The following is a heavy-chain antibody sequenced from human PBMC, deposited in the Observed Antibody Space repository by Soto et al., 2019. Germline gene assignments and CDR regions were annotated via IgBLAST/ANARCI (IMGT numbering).Heavy chain of an antibody. V-gene: IGHV1-46*01. CDR2: INPSGGST. J-gene: IGHJ3*02. CDR3: ARAHYSSSWLQNSDAFDI. D-gene: IGHD6-13*01. Sequence: ASVKVSCKASGYTFTSYYMHWVRQAPGQGLEWMGIINPSGGSTSYAQKFQGRVTMTRDTSTSTVYMELSSLRSEDTAVYYCARAHYSSSWLQNSDAFDIWGQGTMVTVSS. CDR1: GYTFTSYY.